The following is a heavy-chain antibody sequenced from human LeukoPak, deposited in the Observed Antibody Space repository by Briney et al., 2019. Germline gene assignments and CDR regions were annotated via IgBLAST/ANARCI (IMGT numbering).Heavy chain of an antibody. CDR3: AKVGHSSSLDY. CDR1: GFTYSSYA. J-gene: IGHJ4*02. V-gene: IGHV3-23*01. CDR2: ISGSGGST. D-gene: IGHD6-13*01. Sequence: GGSLRLSCADSGFTYSSYAMRWVRQAPGKGLEWVSAISGSGGSTYYADSVKGRFTISRDNSKNTLYLQMNSLRAEDTAVYYCAKVGHSSSLDYWGQGTLVTVSS.